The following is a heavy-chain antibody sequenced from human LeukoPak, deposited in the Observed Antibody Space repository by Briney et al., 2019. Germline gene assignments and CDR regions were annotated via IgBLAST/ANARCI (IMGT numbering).Heavy chain of an antibody. CDR3: ARINDYYDSSGYLYSQH. V-gene: IGHV2-70*11. CDR1: GFSLSTSGMC. J-gene: IGHJ1*01. Sequence: SGPALVKPTQPLTLTCTFSGFSLSTSGMCVSWIRQPPGKALEWLARIDWDDDKYYSTSLKTRLTISKDTSKNQVVLTMTNMDPVDTATYYCARINDYYDSSGYLYSQHWGQGTLVTVSS. CDR2: IDWDDDK. D-gene: IGHD3-22*01.